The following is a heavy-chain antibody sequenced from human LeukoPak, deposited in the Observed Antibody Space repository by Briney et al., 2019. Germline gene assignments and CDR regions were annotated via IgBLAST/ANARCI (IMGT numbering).Heavy chain of an antibody. J-gene: IGHJ4*02. CDR2: IYPGDSDT. CDR1: GYIFTNYW. D-gene: IGHD3-22*01. CDR3: ARDYYDSSGYYPVLGY. V-gene: IGHV5-51*01. Sequence: GESLKISCKGSGYIFTNYWIGWVRQMPGKGLEWMGVIYPGDSDTRYSPSFQGQVTISVDKSISTAYLQWSSLKASDTAMYYCARDYYDSSGYYPVLGYWGQGTLVTVSS.